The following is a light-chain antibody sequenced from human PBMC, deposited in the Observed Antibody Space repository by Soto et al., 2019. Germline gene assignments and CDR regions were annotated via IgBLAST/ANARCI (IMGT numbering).Light chain of an antibody. CDR1: SSDVGGYIY. V-gene: IGLV2-14*01. Sequence: QSALTQPASVSGSPGQSITISCSGTSSDVGGYIYVSWYQQHPGKAPKLMIYEVSNRPSGVSNRFSGSKSGNTASLTISGLQAEDEADYYCSSYTSSSTFGVFGGGTKLTVL. J-gene: IGLJ3*02. CDR3: SSYTSSSTFGV. CDR2: EVS.